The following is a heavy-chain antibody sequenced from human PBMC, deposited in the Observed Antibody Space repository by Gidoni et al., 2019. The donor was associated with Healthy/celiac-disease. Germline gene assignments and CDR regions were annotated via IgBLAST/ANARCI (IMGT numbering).Heavy chain of an antibody. CDR3: ARVASGKSSTFDY. J-gene: IGHJ4*02. CDR1: GGSISSSSYY. D-gene: IGHD3-10*01. CDR2: IYYSGST. Sequence: QLQLQASGPGLVKPSETLSLTCTVSGGSISSSSYYWGWIRQPPGKGLEWIGSIYYSGSTYYNPSLKSRVTISVDTSKNQFSLKLSSVTAADTAVYYCARVASGKSSTFDYWGQGTLVTVSS. V-gene: IGHV4-39*07.